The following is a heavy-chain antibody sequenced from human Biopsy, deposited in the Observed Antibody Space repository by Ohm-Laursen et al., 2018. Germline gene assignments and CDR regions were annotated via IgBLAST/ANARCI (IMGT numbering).Heavy chain of an antibody. CDR3: ARQEFATSPLDY. CDR2: IYYSGST. Sequence: SDTLSLTCTVTGGSISRSSYYWDWIRQPPGKGLEWIGSIYYSGSTYYNPSLKSRVTISADRSKNQFSLKLTSVTAADTAMYYCARQEFATSPLDYWGQGSLVTVSS. J-gene: IGHJ4*02. V-gene: IGHV4-39*01. CDR1: GGSISRSSYY. D-gene: IGHD3-10*01.